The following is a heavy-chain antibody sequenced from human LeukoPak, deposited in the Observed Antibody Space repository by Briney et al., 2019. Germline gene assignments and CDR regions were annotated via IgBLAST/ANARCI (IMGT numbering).Heavy chain of an antibody. Sequence: GGSLRLSCAASGFTFSTYWMSWVRQAPGKGLEWVAKIKPDGSEKDHVDSVKGRFTISRDNAKNSLYLQMNSLRAEDTAVYYCARDHTVGQWPTHFDSWGQGTLVTVSS. CDR1: GFTFSTYW. J-gene: IGHJ4*02. V-gene: IGHV3-7*01. D-gene: IGHD6-19*01. CDR2: IKPDGSEK. CDR3: ARDHTVGQWPTHFDS.